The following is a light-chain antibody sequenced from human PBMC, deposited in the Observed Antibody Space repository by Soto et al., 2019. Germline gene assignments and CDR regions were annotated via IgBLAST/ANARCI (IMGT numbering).Light chain of an antibody. J-gene: IGKJ4*01. CDR3: QQRNDWVT. Sequence: VMTQSPATLSVSPVESATLSFRASHRVSGYLAWYQQKPGQAPRLLIYDASNRATGIPARFSGSGSGTDFILTISSLEPEDSGVYYCQQRNDWVTFGGGTKVDI. CDR1: HRVSGY. CDR2: DAS. V-gene: IGKV3-11*01.